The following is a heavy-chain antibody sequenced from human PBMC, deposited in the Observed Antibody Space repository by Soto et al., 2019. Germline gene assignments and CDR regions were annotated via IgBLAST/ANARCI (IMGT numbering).Heavy chain of an antibody. V-gene: IGHV4-4*02. CDR2: IYHSGST. CDR3: ASAMVHGAFDI. D-gene: IGHD5-18*01. Sequence: SETLSLTCAVSSGSITSSNWWTWVRQPPGKGLEWIGEIYHSGSTNYNPSLGGRVTISVDKSKNHFSLRLSSVTAADTAVYYCASAMVHGAFDIWGQGTMVTVSS. J-gene: IGHJ3*02. CDR1: SGSITSSNW.